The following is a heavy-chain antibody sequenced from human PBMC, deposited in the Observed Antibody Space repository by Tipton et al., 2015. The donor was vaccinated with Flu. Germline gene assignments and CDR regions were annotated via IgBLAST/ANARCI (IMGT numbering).Heavy chain of an antibody. V-gene: IGHV3-71*04. Sequence: QLVQSGGGLIQPGGSLRLSCAASGITVSSNSMIWVRQAPGKGLEWVSFIRSKVYGGTTEYAASVKGRFTISRDDSKSIAYLQMNSLKTEDTAVYYCARGLPLGYWGQGILVTVSS. CDR1: GITVSSNS. CDR3: ARGLPLGY. J-gene: IGHJ4*02. CDR2: IRSKVYGGTT.